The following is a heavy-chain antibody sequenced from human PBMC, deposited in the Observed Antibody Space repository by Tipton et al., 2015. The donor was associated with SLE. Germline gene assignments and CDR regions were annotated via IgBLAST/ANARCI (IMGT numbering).Heavy chain of an antibody. CDR3: ARPGVAYGGYGAWAD. D-gene: IGHD5-12*01. V-gene: IGHV4-59*12. CDR2: IYYSGST. J-gene: IGHJ3*01. CDR1: GGSISSYY. Sequence: TLSLTCTVSGGSISSYYWSWIRQPPGKGLEWIGYIYYSGSTNYNPSLKSRVTISVDTSKNQFSLKLSSVTAADTAVYYCARPGVAYGGYGAWADWGQGTMLTVSS.